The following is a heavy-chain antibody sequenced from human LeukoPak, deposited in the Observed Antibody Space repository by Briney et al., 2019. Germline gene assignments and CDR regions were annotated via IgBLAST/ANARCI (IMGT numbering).Heavy chain of an antibody. J-gene: IGHJ3*01. D-gene: IGHD3-9*01. V-gene: IGHV3-30*18. CDR3: AKVHDPLTYSQLFDY. CDR2: ISYDGSNK. CDR1: GFTFNNTW. Sequence: GGSLRLSCATSGFTFNNTWMSWVRQAPGKGLEWVAVISYDGSNKYYADSVKGRFTISRDNSKNTLYLQMNSLRAEDTAVYYCAKVHDPLTYSQLFDYWGPGTMVTVSS.